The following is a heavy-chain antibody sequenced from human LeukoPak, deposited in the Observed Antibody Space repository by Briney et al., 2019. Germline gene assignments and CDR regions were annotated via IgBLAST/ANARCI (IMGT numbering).Heavy chain of an antibody. D-gene: IGHD2-15*01. CDR1: GFTFSSYS. V-gene: IGHV3-48*02. J-gene: IGHJ4*02. Sequence: QSGGSLRLSCAASGFTFSSYSMNRVRQDPGKGLEWISYISLSSGTIYSADSVKGRFTISRDNGKNSLYLQMNSLRDEDTAVYYCARDRGYCSGGSCYTYYFDYWGQGTLVTVSS. CDR3: ARDRGYCSGGSCYTYYFDY. CDR2: ISLSSGTI.